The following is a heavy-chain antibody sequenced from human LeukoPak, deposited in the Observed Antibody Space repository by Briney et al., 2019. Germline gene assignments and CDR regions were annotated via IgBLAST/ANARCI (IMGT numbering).Heavy chain of an antibody. CDR1: GYTFTSYD. CDR3: ARTREGYYYFDY. Sequence: ASVKVSCKASGYTFTSYDINWVRQAPGQGLEWMGWMNPNSGNTGYAQKFQGRVTMTRNTSISTAYMELSSLRSDDTAVYYCARTREGYYYFDYWGQGTLVTVSS. J-gene: IGHJ4*02. D-gene: IGHD6-13*01. CDR2: MNPNSGNT. V-gene: IGHV1-8*01.